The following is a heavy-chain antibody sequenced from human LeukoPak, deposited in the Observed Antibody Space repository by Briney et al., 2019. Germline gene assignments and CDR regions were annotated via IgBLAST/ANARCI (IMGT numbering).Heavy chain of an antibody. CDR1: GGSFSGYY. CDR2: INHSGST. CDR3: ARGDEGLDAFEI. J-gene: IGHJ3*02. V-gene: IGHV4-34*01. Sequence: SETLSLTCAVYGGSFSGYYWSWIRQPPGKGLDWIGEINHSGSTNYNPSLKSRVTVSADTSKNQFSLKLRSVTAADTAMYYCARGDEGLDAFEIWGQGTTVTVSS.